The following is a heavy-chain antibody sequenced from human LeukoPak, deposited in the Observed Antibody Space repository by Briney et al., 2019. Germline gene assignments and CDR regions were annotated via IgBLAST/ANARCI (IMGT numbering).Heavy chain of an antibody. CDR2: TNPNSGGT. CDR3: ARTISPYSGSYSFDY. CDR1: GYTFTGYY. Sequence: GASVKVSCKASGYTFTGYYMHWVRQAPGQGLEWMGWTNPNSGGTNYAQKFQGRVTMTRDTSISTAYMELSRLRSDDTAVYYCARTISPYSGSYSFDYWGQGTLVTVSS. V-gene: IGHV1-2*02. D-gene: IGHD1-26*01. J-gene: IGHJ4*02.